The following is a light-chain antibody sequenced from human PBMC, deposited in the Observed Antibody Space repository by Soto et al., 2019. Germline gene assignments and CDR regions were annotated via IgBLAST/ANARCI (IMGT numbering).Light chain of an antibody. CDR1: ERIGSW. J-gene: IGKJ1*01. CDR2: KAS. V-gene: IGKV1-5*03. Sequence: DIQLTQSPSSVSASVVDRVTISCRASERIGSWLAWYQLKPGTVPKLLIYKASTLTKGVTSTFSGSGSGTEFNLTINRLQPDDFAAYYRQQYSSSPRTFGQGTKVDIK. CDR3: QQYSSSPRT.